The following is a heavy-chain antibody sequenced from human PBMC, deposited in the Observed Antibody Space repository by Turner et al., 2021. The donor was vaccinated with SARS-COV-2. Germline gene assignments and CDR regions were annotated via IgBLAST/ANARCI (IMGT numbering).Heavy chain of an antibody. V-gene: IGHV1-46*03. CDR2: LKPRAVST. CDR1: GYTFTSYN. Sequence: QVHLVQSGAEVKKPGASVTLSCTASGYTFTSYNMHWVRQSPGQGPDLMAMLKPRAVSTHFAQKFQGRVTVTGDTSTSTVSMELSSLTSEDTAVYYCARVAAGPFWYFDLWGRGTLVTVSS. CDR3: ARVAAGPFWYFDL. J-gene: IGHJ2*01. D-gene: IGHD6-13*01.